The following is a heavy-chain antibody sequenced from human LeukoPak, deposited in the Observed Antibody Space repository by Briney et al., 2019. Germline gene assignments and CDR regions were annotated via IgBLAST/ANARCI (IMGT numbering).Heavy chain of an antibody. CDR2: ISGSGGST. D-gene: IGHD3-22*01. V-gene: IGHV3-23*01. Sequence: PGGSLRLSCAASGFTFSSYAMSWVRQAPGKGLEWASAISGSGGSTYYADSVKGRFTISRDNSKNTLYLQMNSLRAEDTAVYYCAKDWAHITMIVVVIGPYFDYWGQGTLVTVSS. CDR3: AKDWAHITMIVVVIGPYFDY. J-gene: IGHJ4*02. CDR1: GFTFSSYA.